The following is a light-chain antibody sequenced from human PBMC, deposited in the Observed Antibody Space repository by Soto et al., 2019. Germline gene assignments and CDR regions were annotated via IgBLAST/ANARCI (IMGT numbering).Light chain of an antibody. V-gene: IGKV1-9*01. J-gene: IGKJ1*01. CDR2: AAS. CDR3: HQYNSYSKT. CDR1: QVISTS. Sequence: IELRESPECRSPSIAENVTITCRASQVISTSLAWYQVEPGKAPKLLIYAASTLESGVPSRFSGSGSGTEFTLTITSLQPYDFATYYCHQYNSYSKTFGQGTKVDIK.